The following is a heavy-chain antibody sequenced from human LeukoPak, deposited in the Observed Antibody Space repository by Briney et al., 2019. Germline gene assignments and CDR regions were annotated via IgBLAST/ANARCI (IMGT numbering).Heavy chain of an antibody. D-gene: IGHD4-17*01. J-gene: IGHJ6*02. CDR3: AKGGHDYCDYDATHYFYYGMDV. CDR2: MSWNSYSV. CDR1: GFMLDYYP. Sequence: LRLSCAASGFMLDYYPKQGPRQPRGGVEGWVSSMSWNSYSVGYADSVKGRFTISRVNAKNTMYMQMNSLRAEDKAFYYCAKGGHDYCDYDATHYFYYGMDVWGQGTTVTVSS. V-gene: IGHV3-9*01.